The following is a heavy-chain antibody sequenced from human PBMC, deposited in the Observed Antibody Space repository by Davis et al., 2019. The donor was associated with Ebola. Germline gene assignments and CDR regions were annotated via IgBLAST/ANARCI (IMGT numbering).Heavy chain of an antibody. V-gene: IGHV3-48*02. D-gene: IGHD5-24*01. CDR3: AKDAEDGSGNWFFDF. Sequence: PGGSLRLSCGASGFTFSRHSMNWVRQAPGKGLGWIAFISSGGHDTYYADSVRGRFTISRDNAKNLLYLQLNSLRDEDTALYYCAKDAEDGSGNWFFDFRGRGALVTVSS. CDR1: GFTFSRHS. J-gene: IGHJ2*01. CDR2: ISSGGHDT.